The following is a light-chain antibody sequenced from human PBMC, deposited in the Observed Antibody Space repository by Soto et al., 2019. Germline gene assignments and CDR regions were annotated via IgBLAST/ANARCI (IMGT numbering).Light chain of an antibody. CDR2: AAS. V-gene: IGKV1-12*01. CDR3: QQSNSFPRT. J-gene: IGKJ4*01. CDR1: QAVSTW. Sequence: DLQMTQSPSFVSASVGDSVTITCRASQAVSTWLAWYQQKPGGAPRLLIYAASTLQSGVPSRFSGSGSGTDFTLTIRSLQPEDFATYYCQQSNSFPRTFGGGTKVDIK.